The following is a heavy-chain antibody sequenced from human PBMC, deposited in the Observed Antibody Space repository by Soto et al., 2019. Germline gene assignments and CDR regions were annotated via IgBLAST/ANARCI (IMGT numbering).Heavy chain of an antibody. CDR1: GFTFTSSA. CDR2: IVVGSGNT. J-gene: IGHJ3*02. CDR3: AAPGRYCSGGSCYYAFDI. D-gene: IGHD2-15*01. Sequence: QLVQSGAEVKKPGSSVKVSCKASGFTFTSSAVQWVRQARGQRLEWIGWIVVGSGNTNYAQKFQERVTITRDMSTSTAYMELSSLRSEDTAVYYCAAPGRYCSGGSCYYAFDIWGQGTMVTVSS. V-gene: IGHV1-58*01.